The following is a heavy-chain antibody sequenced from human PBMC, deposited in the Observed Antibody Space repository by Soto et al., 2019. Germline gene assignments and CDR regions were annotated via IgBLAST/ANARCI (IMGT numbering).Heavy chain of an antibody. V-gene: IGHV3-49*05. CDR1: GFTFGDYA. CDR2: IRSKAYGGTT. J-gene: IGHJ4*02. Sequence: EVQLVESGGGLVKPGRSLRLSCTASGFTFGDYAMSWFRQAPGKGLEWVGFIRSKAYGGTTEYAASVKGRFTISRDDSKSIAYLQMNSLKTEDTAVYYCTRVDSSGYYLSRLDYWGQGTLVTVSS. D-gene: IGHD3-22*01. CDR3: TRVDSSGYYLSRLDY.